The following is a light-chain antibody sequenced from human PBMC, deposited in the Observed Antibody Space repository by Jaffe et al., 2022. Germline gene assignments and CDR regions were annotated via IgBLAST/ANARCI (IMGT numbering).Light chain of an antibody. CDR3: SSDAGINNLV. CDR1: STDVGGYNS. CDR2: EVT. Sequence: QSALTQPPSASGSPGQSVTISCTGTSTDVGGYNSVSWYQQYPGKAPKLMIYEVTKRPLGVPDRFSGSKSGNTASLTVSGLQAEDEADYYCSSDAGINNLVFGGGTKLTVL. J-gene: IGLJ2*01. V-gene: IGLV2-8*01.